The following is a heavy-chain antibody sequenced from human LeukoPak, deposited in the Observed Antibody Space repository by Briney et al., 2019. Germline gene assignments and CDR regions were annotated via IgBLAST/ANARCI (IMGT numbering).Heavy chain of an antibody. J-gene: IGHJ6*02. V-gene: IGHV3-23*01. Sequence: GGSLRLSCAASGFTFRSYARSWVRQAPGKGLEWVSAISGSGGSTYYADSVKGRFTISRDNSKNTLYLQMNSLRAEDTAVYYCATHGGGDPIPYGMDVWGQGTTVPVSS. CDR3: ATHGGGDPIPYGMDV. CDR1: GFTFRSYA. D-gene: IGHD3-16*01. CDR2: ISGSGGST.